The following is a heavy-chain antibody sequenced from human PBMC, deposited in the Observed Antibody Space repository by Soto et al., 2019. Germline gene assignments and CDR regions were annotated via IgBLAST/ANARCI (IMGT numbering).Heavy chain of an antibody. J-gene: IGHJ4*02. CDR2: IDWNSGRI. CDR1: GFTFDDYA. CDR3: AKGGNYDFWSGPGDY. Sequence: VQLVESGGGLVQPGRSLRLSCVASGFTFDDYAMHWVRQAPGKGLEWVSGIDWNSGRINYADSVKGRFTISRDSANNSLYLQMNSVRAEDTALYYCAKGGNYDFWSGPGDYWGQGTLVTVSS. D-gene: IGHD3-3*01. V-gene: IGHV3-9*01.